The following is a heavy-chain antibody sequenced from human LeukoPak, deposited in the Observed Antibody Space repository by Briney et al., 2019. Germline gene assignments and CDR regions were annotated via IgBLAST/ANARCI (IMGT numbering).Heavy chain of an antibody. Sequence: SETLSLTCAVYGGSFSGYYWSWIRQPPGKGLEWIGEINHSGSTNYNPSLKSRVTISVDTSKTQFSLKLSSVTAADTAVYYCARRDSGFDYWGQGTLVTVSS. CDR1: GGSFSGYY. CDR3: ARRDSGFDY. CDR2: INHSGST. D-gene: IGHD3-3*01. V-gene: IGHV4-34*01. J-gene: IGHJ4*02.